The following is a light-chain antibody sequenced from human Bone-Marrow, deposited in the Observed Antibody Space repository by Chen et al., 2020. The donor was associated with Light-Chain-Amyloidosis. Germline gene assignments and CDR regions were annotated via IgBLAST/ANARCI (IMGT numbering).Light chain of an antibody. CDR1: SGSVSTSYS. J-gene: IGLJ3*02. Sequence: QTVVTQEPSFSVSPGGTVTLTCGLSSGSVSTSYSPSWYQQTPGQAPRTLIYTPHTRSSGVPGRFSGSILGNKAALTITGAQADDESDYYCVLYMGSGISVFGGGTKLTVL. CDR3: VLYMGSGISV. CDR2: TPH. V-gene: IGLV8-61*01.